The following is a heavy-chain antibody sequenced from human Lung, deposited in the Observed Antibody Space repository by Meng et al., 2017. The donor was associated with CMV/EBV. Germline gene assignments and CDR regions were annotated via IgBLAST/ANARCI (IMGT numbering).Heavy chain of an antibody. Sequence: SCAATGFTFSTYVMTWVRQAPGKGLEWVSSISGSSRGTYFADSVKGRFTTSRDNSKKMLYVQMNSLRVDDTAIYYCARGRVSAAYDAFDIWGQGXMVTVSS. CDR3: ARGRVSAAYDAFDI. V-gene: IGHV3-23*01. D-gene: IGHD2-2*01. CDR2: ISGSSRGT. CDR1: GFTFSTYV. J-gene: IGHJ3*02.